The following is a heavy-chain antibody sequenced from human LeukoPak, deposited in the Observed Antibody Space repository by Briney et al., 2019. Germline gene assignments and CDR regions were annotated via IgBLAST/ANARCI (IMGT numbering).Heavy chain of an antibody. D-gene: IGHD2-2*01. Sequence: ASVKVSCKASGGTFSSYAISWVRQAPGQGLEWMGGIIPIFGTANYAQKFQGRVTITADKSTSTAYMELSSLRSEDTAVYYCAMYPVGRDQLLTVDYWGQGTLVTVSS. CDR3: AMYPVGRDQLLTVDY. V-gene: IGHV1-69*06. J-gene: IGHJ4*02. CDR1: GGTFSSYA. CDR2: IIPIFGTA.